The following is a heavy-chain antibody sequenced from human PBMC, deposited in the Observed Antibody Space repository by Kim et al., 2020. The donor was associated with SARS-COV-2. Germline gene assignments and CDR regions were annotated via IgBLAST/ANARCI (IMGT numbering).Heavy chain of an antibody. J-gene: IGHJ6*02. V-gene: IGHV4-59*13. D-gene: IGHD2-2*01. CDR1: GGSISSYY. Sequence: SETLSLTCTVSGGSISSYYWSWIRQPPGKGLEWIGYIYYSGSTNYNPSLKSRVTISVDTSKNQFSLKLSSVTAADTAVYYCARSRGWAAASQLGTYYYYGMDVWGQGTTVTVSS. CDR2: IYYSGST. CDR3: ARSRGWAAASQLGTYYYYGMDV.